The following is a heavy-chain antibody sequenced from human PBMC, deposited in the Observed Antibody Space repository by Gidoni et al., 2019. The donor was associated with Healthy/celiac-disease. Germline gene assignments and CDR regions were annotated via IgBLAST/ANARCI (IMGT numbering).Heavy chain of an antibody. V-gene: IGHV4-34*01. CDR1: GGSFSGYY. CDR3: ARDLRVFGVVTRRFDY. J-gene: IGHJ4*02. D-gene: IGHD3-3*01. Sequence: QVQLQQWGAGLLKPSETLSLTCAVYGGSFSGYYWSGIRQPPGKGLEWIGEINHSGSTNDNPSLKSRVTISVDTSKNQFSLKLSSGTAADTAVYYCARDLRVFGVVTRRFDYWGQGTLVTVSS. CDR2: INHSGST.